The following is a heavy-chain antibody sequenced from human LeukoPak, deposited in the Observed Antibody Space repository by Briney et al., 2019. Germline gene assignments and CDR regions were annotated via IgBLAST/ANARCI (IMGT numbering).Heavy chain of an antibody. CDR2: INHSGST. D-gene: IGHD2-2*02. CDR3: ARGHCSSTSCYTGIRRYGMDV. CDR1: GGSFSGYY. Sequence: SETLSLTCAVYGGSFSGYYWSWIRQPPGKGLEWIGEINHSGSTNYNPSLKSRVTISVDTSKNQFSLKLSSVTAADTAVYYCARGHCSSTSCYTGIRRYGMDVWGQGTTVTVSS. J-gene: IGHJ6*02. V-gene: IGHV4-34*01.